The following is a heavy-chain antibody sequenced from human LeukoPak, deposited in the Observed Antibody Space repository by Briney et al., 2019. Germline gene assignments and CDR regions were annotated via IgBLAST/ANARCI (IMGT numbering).Heavy chain of an antibody. CDR3: ARGRGDYRLTPHDY. CDR1: GFIFNDYY. CDR2: ISRTGNTI. V-gene: IGHV3-11*04. Sequence: GGSLRLSCTASGFIFNDYYMSWIRQTPGKGLEWLSYISRTGNTIYYRDSVKGRFTISRDNANNQLHLQMDSLRAEDTAVYYCARGRGDYRLTPHDYWGQGTLVTVSS. J-gene: IGHJ4*02. D-gene: IGHD4-17*01.